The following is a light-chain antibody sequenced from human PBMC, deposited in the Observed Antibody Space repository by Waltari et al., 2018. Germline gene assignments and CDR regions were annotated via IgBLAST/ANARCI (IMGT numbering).Light chain of an antibody. Sequence: LVLTQAPSASASLGASVKLTCTLTSWHSSYAIAWHQQQPEKGPRHLTKVNSDGSHSKGDAVPDPFSGSGSAASRYITISRPQYEAESDYYCQNWGSSWGVFGGGTKLTVL. CDR2: VNSDGSH. CDR3: QNWGSSWGV. J-gene: IGLJ2*01. V-gene: IGLV4-69*01. CDR1: SWHSSYA.